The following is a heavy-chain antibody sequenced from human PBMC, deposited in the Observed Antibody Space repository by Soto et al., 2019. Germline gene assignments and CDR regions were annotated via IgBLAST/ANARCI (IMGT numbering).Heavy chain of an antibody. D-gene: IGHD4-17*01. CDR3: ARVRDGDYYFDY. Sequence: QVQLQESGPGLVKPSQTLSLTCTVSGGSISSGDYYWSWIRQPPGKGLEWIGYINYSGSTYYNPSLESRVTISVDTSKNQFSLKLSSVTAADTAVYYCARVRDGDYYFDYWGQGTLVTVSS. J-gene: IGHJ4*02. V-gene: IGHV4-30-4*01. CDR1: GGSISSGDYY. CDR2: INYSGST.